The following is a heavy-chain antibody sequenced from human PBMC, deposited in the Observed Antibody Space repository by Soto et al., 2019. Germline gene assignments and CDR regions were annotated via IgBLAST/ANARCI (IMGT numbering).Heavy chain of an antibody. CDR2: ISYDGSNK. CDR3: ARDEDSRSHDYGGNFDPYYVIYYGMDV. D-gene: IGHD4-17*01. CDR1: GFTFSSYA. J-gene: IGHJ6*02. Sequence: GGSLRLSCAASGFTFSSYAMHWVRQAPGKGLEWVAVISYDGSNKYYADSVKGRFTISRDNSKNTLYLQMNSLRDEDTAVYYCARDEDSRSHDYGGNFDPYYVIYYGMDVWGQGTTVTVSS. V-gene: IGHV3-30-3*01.